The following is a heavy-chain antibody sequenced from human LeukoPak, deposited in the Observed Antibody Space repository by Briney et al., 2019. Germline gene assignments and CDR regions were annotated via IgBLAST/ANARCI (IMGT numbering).Heavy chain of an antibody. J-gene: IGHJ4*02. CDR1: GFTFSNAW. CDR3: TTVGGDGYSLDY. Sequence: GGSLRLSCAASGFTFSNAWMSWVRQAPGKGLEWVGRIKSRTDGGATDYAAPVKGRFTILRDDSKNTLYLQMNSLKTEDTAVYHCTTVGGDGYSLDYWGQGTLVTVSS. V-gene: IGHV3-15*01. CDR2: IKSRTDGGAT. D-gene: IGHD5-24*01.